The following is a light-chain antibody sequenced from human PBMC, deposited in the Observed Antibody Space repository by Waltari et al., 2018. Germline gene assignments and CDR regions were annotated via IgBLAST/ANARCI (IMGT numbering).Light chain of an antibody. Sequence: EIVLTQSPLTLSVSPGERVPFSCRTSQIITSKLAWYQHKPGQAPRLLIYGASTRATGIPSRFSVSGSGTDCTLTISSLQSEDFALYYCQQYDGWLLTFGGGTKVEI. V-gene: IGKV3-15*01. CDR2: GAS. CDR3: QQYDGWLLT. J-gene: IGKJ4*01. CDR1: QIITSK.